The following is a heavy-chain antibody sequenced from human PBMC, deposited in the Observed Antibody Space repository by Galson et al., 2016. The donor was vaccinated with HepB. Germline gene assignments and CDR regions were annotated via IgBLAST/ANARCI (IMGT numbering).Heavy chain of an antibody. Sequence: SETLSLTCVVSGRSISTDIYWSWIRQSPAKGLEWIGEFHLRGSPHHNPSLQSRVSIAVANSKNESSLELTSVTAADTAVYYCARNGVFGDHGGYSFDYWGRGTLVTVSS. D-gene: IGHD4-23*01. V-gene: IGHV4/OR15-8*01. CDR1: GRSISTDIY. J-gene: IGHJ4*02. CDR2: FHLRGSP. CDR3: ARNGVFGDHGGYSFDY.